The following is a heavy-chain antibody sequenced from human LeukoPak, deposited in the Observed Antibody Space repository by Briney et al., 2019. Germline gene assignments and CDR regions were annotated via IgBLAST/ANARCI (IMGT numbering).Heavy chain of an antibody. CDR1: GYTFTSYG. Sequence: GASVKVSCKASGYTFTSYGISWVRQAPGQGLEWMGWISAYNGNTNYAQKLQGRVTMTTDTSTSTAYMELRSLRSDDTAVYYCARDPVLAYCGGDCYRVFDYWGQGTLVTVSS. D-gene: IGHD2-21*02. J-gene: IGHJ4*02. CDR2: ISAYNGNT. CDR3: ARDPVLAYCGGDCYRVFDY. V-gene: IGHV1-18*01.